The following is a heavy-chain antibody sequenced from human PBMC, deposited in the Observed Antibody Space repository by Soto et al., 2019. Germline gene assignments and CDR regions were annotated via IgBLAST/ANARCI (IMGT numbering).Heavy chain of an antibody. Sequence: EAQLVESGGGLIQPGGSLRLSCAASGFTVSDNYITWVRQAPGRGLEWVSLLYSGGGIYYAESVKGRFTISRDTSKKTLYLQMNSLRTEDTAVYYCARSDPGYAYGLNVWGQGTTVTVSS. CDR2: LYSGGGI. CDR1: GFTVSDNY. J-gene: IGHJ6*02. V-gene: IGHV3-53*01. D-gene: IGHD5-18*01. CDR3: ARSDPGYAYGLNV.